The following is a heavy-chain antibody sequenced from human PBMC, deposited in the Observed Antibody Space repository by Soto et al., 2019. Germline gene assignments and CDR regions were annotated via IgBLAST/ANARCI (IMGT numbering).Heavy chain of an antibody. CDR3: AIDLRAGPESGYDFYYFDH. D-gene: IGHD5-12*01. Sequence: QVQLVESGGGVVQPGRSLRLSCAASGFTFSSYAIHWVRQAPGKGLEWVAVISYDGSDKYYVDSVKGRFAISRDSSKNTLYLQMNSLRAEDTAVYYCAIDLRAGPESGYDFYYFDHWVPGTLVTVSS. J-gene: IGHJ4*02. CDR2: ISYDGSDK. CDR1: GFTFSSYA. V-gene: IGHV3-30*09.